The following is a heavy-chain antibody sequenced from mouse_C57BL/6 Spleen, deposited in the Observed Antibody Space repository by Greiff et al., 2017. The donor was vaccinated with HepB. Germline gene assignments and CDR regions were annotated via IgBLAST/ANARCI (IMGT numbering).Heavy chain of an antibody. CDR2: IDPSDSYT. Sequence: VQLQQSGAELVKPGASVKLSCKASGYTFTSYWMQWVKQRPGQGLEWIGEIDPSDSYTNYNQKFKGKASLTVDTSSSTAYMQLSSLTSEDSAVYYCARNYGSFYWYFDVWGTGTTVTVSS. D-gene: IGHD1-1*01. CDR1: GYTFTSYW. CDR3: ARNYGSFYWYFDV. V-gene: IGHV1-50*01. J-gene: IGHJ1*03.